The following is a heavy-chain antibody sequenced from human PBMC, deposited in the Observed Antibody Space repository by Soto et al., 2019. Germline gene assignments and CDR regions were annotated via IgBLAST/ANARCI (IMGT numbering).Heavy chain of an antibody. J-gene: IGHJ6*02. CDR3: ARDPADYDFWGGMDV. CDR2: ISAYNGNT. CDR1: GYTFTSYG. D-gene: IGHD3-3*01. V-gene: IGHV1-18*01. Sequence: QVQLVQSGAEVKKPGASVKVSCKASGYTFTSYGISWVRQAPGQWLEWMGWISAYNGNTNYAQKLQGRVTMTTDTSTSTAYMELRSLRSDDTAVYHCARDPADYDFWGGMDVWGQGTTVTVSS.